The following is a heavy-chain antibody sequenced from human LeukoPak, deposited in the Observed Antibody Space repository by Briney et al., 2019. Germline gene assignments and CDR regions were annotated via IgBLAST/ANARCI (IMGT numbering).Heavy chain of an antibody. CDR1: GDTLTNYG. Sequence: GSSVKVSCKAPGDTLTNYGISWLRQAPGQGPEWMGRFIPVLDIANYAQRFQARLTITADKSTNTAYMELARLRSEDTAFYYCARERVDLSTALPHTLDYWGRGALVTVSS. J-gene: IGHJ4*02. V-gene: IGHV1-69*04. CDR3: ARERVDLSTALPHTLDY. D-gene: IGHD5/OR15-5a*01. CDR2: FIPVLDIA.